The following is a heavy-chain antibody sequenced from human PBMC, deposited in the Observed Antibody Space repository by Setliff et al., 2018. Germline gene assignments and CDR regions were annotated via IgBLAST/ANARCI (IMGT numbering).Heavy chain of an antibody. CDR3: ARDREYCSRTSCYIDY. CDR1: GYSFSTYA. V-gene: IGHV1-3*01. J-gene: IGHJ4*02. D-gene: IGHD2-2*02. Sequence: ASVKVSCKASGYSFSTYAMHWVRQAPGQRLEWMGWINGGNGNTKYSQKFQSRITITRDTSASTAYMEMSSLRSEDTAVYYCARDREYCSRTSCYIDYWGQGALVTVSS. CDR2: INGGNGNT.